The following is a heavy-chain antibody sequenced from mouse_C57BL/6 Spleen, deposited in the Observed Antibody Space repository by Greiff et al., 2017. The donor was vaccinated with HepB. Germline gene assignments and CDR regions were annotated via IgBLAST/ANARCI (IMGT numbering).Heavy chain of an antibody. CDR3: ARWDYDSTTNFDY. Sequence: QVQLQQPGAELVKPGASVKMSCKASGYTFTSYWITWVKQRPGQGLEWIGDIYPGSGSTNYNEKFKSKATLTVDTSSSTAYMQLSSLTSEDSAVYYGARWDYDSTTNFDYWGQGTTLTVSS. CDR1: GYTFTSYW. CDR2: IYPGSGST. D-gene: IGHD2-4*01. J-gene: IGHJ2*01. V-gene: IGHV1-55*01.